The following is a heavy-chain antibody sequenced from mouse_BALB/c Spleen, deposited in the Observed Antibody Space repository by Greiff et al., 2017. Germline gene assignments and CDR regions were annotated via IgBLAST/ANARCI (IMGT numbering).Heavy chain of an antibody. J-gene: IGHJ3*01. CDR2: INPYNGDT. V-gene: IGHV1-37*01. Sequence: EVHLVESGPELVKPGASVKISCKASGYSFTGYFMNWVKQSHGKSLEWIGRINPYNGDTFYNQKFKGKATLTVDKSSSTAHMELLSLTSEDSAVYYCGYDYDAWFADWGQGTLVTVSA. CDR1: GYSFTGYF. CDR3: GYDYDAWFAD. D-gene: IGHD2-4*01.